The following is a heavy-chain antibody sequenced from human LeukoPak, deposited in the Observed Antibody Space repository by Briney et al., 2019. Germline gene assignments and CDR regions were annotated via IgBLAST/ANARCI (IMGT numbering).Heavy chain of an antibody. CDR2: MNPNSGNT. V-gene: IGHV1-8*01. CDR3: ASLGYCSSTSCYRGGYYYYGMDV. CDR1: GYTFTSYD. D-gene: IGHD2-2*01. Sequence: ASVKVSCKASGYTFTSYDINWVRQATGQGLEWMGWMNPNSGNTGYAQKFQGRVTMTRNTSISTAYMELSSLRSEDTAVYYCASLGYCSSTSCYRGGYYYYGMDVWGQRTTVTVSS. J-gene: IGHJ6*02.